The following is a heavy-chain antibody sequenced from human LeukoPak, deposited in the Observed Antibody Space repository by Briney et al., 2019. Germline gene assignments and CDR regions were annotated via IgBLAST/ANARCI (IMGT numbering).Heavy chain of an antibody. CDR1: GFTFSNAW. V-gene: IGHV3-15*01. D-gene: IGHD1-26*01. CDR3: TTDSGSYYDAFDI. Sequence: GGSLRLSCAASGFTFSNAWMSWVRQAPGKGLEWVGRIKSKTDGGTTDYAAPVKGRFTISRDDSKNTLYLQTNSLKTEDTAVYYCTTDSGSYYDAFDIWGQGTMVTVSS. CDR2: IKSKTDGGTT. J-gene: IGHJ3*02.